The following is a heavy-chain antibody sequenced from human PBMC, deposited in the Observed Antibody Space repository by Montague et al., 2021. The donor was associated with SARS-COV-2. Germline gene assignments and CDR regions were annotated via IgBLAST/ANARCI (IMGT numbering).Heavy chain of an antibody. Sequence: QSGAEVKKPGESLRISCETSGYIFTNNWITWVRQVPGKGLEWLGRIDPIASYTNYSPSFRGRVTISVDKSIRTAYLQWSSLRASDTAIYYCARHVGHVGLTLMDFDFWGQGTQVTVSS. D-gene: IGHD3/OR15-3a*01. CDR3: ARHVGHVGLTLMDFDF. J-gene: IGHJ4*02. CDR2: IDPIASYT. CDR1: GYIFTNNW. V-gene: IGHV5-10-1*01.